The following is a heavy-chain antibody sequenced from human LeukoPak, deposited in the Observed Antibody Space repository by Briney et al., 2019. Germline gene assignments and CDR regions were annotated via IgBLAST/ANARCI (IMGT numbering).Heavy chain of an antibody. CDR3: AKDPGYWTAMVAD. V-gene: IGHV3-23*01. Sequence: PGGSLRLSCEVSGFTFSAHGMAWVRQAPGKGLDWVAAINGRGDDGYYAASVKGRFTISRDNSKNTLYLQMNSLRAEDTAVYYCAKDPGYWTAMVADWGQGTLVTVSS. J-gene: IGHJ4*02. CDR1: GFTFSAHG. D-gene: IGHD5-18*01. CDR2: INGRGDDG.